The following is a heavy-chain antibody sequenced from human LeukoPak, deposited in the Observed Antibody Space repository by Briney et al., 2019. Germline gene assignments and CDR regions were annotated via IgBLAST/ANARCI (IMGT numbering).Heavy chain of an antibody. CDR1: GGSISSYY. V-gene: IGHV4-59*08. D-gene: IGHD4-17*01. Sequence: PSETLSLTCTVSGGSISSYYWSWIRQPPGKGLEWIGYIYYSGSANYNPSLKSRATISVDTPKKQFSLKVSSVTAADTAVYYCARLSVTTTFFDYWGQGTLVTVSS. J-gene: IGHJ4*02. CDR3: ARLSVTTTFFDY. CDR2: IYYSGSA.